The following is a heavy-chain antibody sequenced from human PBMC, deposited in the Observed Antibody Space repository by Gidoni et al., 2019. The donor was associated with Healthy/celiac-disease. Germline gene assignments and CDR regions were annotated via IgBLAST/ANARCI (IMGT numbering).Heavy chain of an antibody. CDR3: AKAHSSGWYEYFQH. D-gene: IGHD6-19*01. V-gene: IGHV3-30*18. J-gene: IGHJ1*01. CDR2: ISYDGSNK. CDR1: GFPFSSYG. Sequence: QVQLVESGGGLVPPGRSLRLSCAASGFPFSSYGMHWVRQAPGKGLEWVAVISYDGSNKYYADSVKGRFTISRDNSKNTLYLKMNSRRAEDTAVYYCAKAHSSGWYEYFQHWGQGTLVTVSS.